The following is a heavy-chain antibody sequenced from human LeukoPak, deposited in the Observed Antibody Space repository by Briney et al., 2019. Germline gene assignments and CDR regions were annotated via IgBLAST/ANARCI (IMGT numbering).Heavy chain of an antibody. Sequence: ASVKVSCKASGYTFTSYGISWVRQAPGQGLEWMGWISAYNGNTNYAQKLQGRVTMTTDTSTSTAYMELRSLRSDDTAVYYCAREPGVRGRIAARPLSGAFDIWGQGTMVTVSS. J-gene: IGHJ3*02. D-gene: IGHD6-6*01. CDR1: GYTFTSYG. CDR3: AREPGVRGRIAARPLSGAFDI. V-gene: IGHV1-18*01. CDR2: ISAYNGNT.